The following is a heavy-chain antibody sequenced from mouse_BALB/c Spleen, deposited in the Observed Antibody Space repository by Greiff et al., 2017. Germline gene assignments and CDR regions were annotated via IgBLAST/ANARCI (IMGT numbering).Heavy chain of an antibody. Sequence: VKLVESGPGLVAPSQSLSITCTVSGFSLTGYGVNWVRQPPGKGLEWLGMIWGDGSTDYNSALKSRLSISKDNSKSQVFLKMNSLQTDDTARYYCARTIYYGYDVAYFDYWGQGTTLTVSS. J-gene: IGHJ2*01. CDR2: IWGDGST. CDR1: GFSLTGYG. V-gene: IGHV2-6-7*01. CDR3: ARTIYYGYDVAYFDY. D-gene: IGHD2-2*01.